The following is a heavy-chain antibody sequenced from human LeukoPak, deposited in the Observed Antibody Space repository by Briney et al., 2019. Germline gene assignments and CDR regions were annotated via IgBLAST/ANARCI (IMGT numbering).Heavy chain of an antibody. Sequence: GGSLRLSCTASGFTFGDYAMSWFRQAPGKGLEWVGFIRSKAYGGTTEYAASVKGRFTISRDDSKSIAYLQMNSLKTEDTAVYYCTRDLEDDYIWGSYRFASDYWGQGTLVTVSS. J-gene: IGHJ4*02. D-gene: IGHD3-16*02. CDR2: IRSKAYGGTT. CDR1: GFTFGDYA. V-gene: IGHV3-49*03. CDR3: TRDLEDDYIWGSYRFASDY.